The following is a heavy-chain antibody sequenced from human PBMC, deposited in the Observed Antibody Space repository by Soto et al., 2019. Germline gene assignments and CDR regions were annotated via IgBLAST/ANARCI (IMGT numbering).Heavy chain of an antibody. V-gene: IGHV4-39*01. CDR1: GGSISSSSYY. D-gene: IGHD4-17*01. CDR2: IYYSGST. J-gene: IGHJ4*02. Sequence: PSETLSLTCTVSGGSISSSSYYWGWIRQPPGKGLEWIGSIYYSGSTYYNPSLKSRVTISVDTSKNQFSLKLSSVTAADTAVYYCARHSDHGDYPYYFDYWGQGTLVTVSS. CDR3: ARHSDHGDYPYYFDY.